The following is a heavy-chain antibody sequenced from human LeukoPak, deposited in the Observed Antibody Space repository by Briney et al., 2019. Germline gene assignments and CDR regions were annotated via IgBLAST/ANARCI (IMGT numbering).Heavy chain of an antibody. V-gene: IGHV3-23*01. CDR1: GFTFSSYA. D-gene: IGHD1-26*01. J-gene: IGHJ4*02. Sequence: PGGSLRLSCAASGFTFSSYAMSWVRQAPGKGLEWVSAISGSGGSTYYADSVKGRFTISRDNSKNTLYLQMNSLRAEDTAVYYCTVGATFPYYFGYWGQGTLVTVSS. CDR2: ISGSGGST. CDR3: TVGATFPYYFGY.